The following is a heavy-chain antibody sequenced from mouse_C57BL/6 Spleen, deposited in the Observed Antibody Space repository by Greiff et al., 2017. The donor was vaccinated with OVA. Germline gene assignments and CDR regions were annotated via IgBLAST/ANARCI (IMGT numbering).Heavy chain of an antibody. D-gene: IGHD1-1*01. CDR1: GYSFTGYY. Sequence: EVQLQQSGPELVKPGASVKISCKASGYSFTGYYMNWVKQSPEKSLEWIGEINPSTGGTTYNQKFKAKATLTVDKSSSTAYMQLKSLTSEDSAVYYCARKSLTTVVAPWGQGTSVTVSS. CDR3: ARKSLTTVVAP. J-gene: IGHJ4*01. CDR2: INPSTGGT. V-gene: IGHV1-42*01.